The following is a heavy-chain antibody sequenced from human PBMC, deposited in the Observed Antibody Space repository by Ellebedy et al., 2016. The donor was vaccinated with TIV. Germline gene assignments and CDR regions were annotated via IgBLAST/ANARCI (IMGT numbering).Heavy chain of an antibody. CDR2: IYPGDSDT. CDR1: GYSFTSYW. V-gene: IGHV5-51*01. CDR3: ARNPGYSYGHGWFDP. Sequence: GGSLRLXXKGSGYSFTSYWIGWVRQMPGKGLEWMGIIYPGDSDTRYSPSFQGQVTISADKSISTAYLQWSSLKASDTAMYYCARNPGYSYGHGWFDPWGQGTLVTVSS. D-gene: IGHD5-18*01. J-gene: IGHJ5*02.